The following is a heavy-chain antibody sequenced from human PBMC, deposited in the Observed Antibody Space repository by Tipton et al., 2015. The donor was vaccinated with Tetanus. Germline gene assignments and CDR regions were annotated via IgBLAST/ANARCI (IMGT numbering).Heavy chain of an antibody. J-gene: IGHJ2*01. CDR1: GGSFSDYY. V-gene: IGHV4-34*09. CDR2: IDHSGST. CDR3: ARGYSYGYSYWYFDL. Sequence: TLSLTCALYGGSFSDYYWTWIRQHPGKGLEWIGYIDHSGSTYYNASLKSRVAISLDTSKIQFSLTLTSVTAADTAVYYCARGYSYGYSYWYFDLWGRGTLVTVSS. D-gene: IGHD5-18*01.